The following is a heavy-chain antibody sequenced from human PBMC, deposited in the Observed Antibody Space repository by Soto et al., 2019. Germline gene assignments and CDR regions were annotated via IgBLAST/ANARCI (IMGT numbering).Heavy chain of an antibody. V-gene: IGHV4-59*01. D-gene: IGHD5-12*01. CDR2: IYYSGST. J-gene: IGHJ6*03. Sequence: SETLSLTCTVSGGSISSYYWSWIRQPPGKGLEWIGYIYYSGSTNYNPSLKSRVTISVDTSKNQFSLKLSSVTAADTAVYYCARVVDSGYEYYYYYMDVWGKGTTVTVSS. CDR3: ARVVDSGYEYYYYYMDV. CDR1: GGSISSYY.